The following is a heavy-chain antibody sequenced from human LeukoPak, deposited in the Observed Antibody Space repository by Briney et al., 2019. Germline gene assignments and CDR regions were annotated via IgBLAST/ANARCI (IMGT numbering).Heavy chain of an antibody. D-gene: IGHD6-19*01. V-gene: IGHV1-2*06. CDR3: ARASSGLYFLDY. Sequence: ASVKVSCKASGYTFTGYYIHWVRQAPGQGREWMGRIIPNSGDTKYAQKFQGRVAMTRDTSISTVYMELSGLRSDDTAVYHCARASSGLYFLDYWGQGTLVTVSS. CDR2: IIPNSGDT. J-gene: IGHJ4*02. CDR1: GYTFTGYY.